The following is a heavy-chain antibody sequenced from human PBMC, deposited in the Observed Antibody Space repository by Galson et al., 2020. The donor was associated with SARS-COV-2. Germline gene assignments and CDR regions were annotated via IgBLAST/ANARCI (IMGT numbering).Heavy chain of an antibody. CDR1: GFTFSTYA. J-gene: IGHJ4*02. CDR2: IWSDGNHN. CDR3: STSIIVPGTLDY. V-gene: IGHV3-33*03. Sequence: GESLRLSCAASGFTFSTYAMHWVRQAPGKGLEWVAVIWSDGNHNYYLDSVEGRFAISRDNSKNTVTLQMNSLRAEDTAVYYCSTSIIVPGTLDYWGQGTRVSVPS. D-gene: IGHD3-22*01.